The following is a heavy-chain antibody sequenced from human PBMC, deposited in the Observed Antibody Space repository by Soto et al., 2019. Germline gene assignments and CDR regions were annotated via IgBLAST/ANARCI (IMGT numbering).Heavy chain of an antibody. CDR3: ARPRNWNDDGDYYFDY. CDR2: IYYSGST. Sequence: SETLSLTCTVSGRSISSYYWSWIRQPPGKGLEWIGYIYYSGSTNYNPSLKSRVTISVDTSKNQFSLKLSSVTAADTAVYYCARPRNWNDDGDYYFDYWGQGTLVTVSS. J-gene: IGHJ4*02. V-gene: IGHV4-59*01. CDR1: GRSISSYY. D-gene: IGHD1-1*01.